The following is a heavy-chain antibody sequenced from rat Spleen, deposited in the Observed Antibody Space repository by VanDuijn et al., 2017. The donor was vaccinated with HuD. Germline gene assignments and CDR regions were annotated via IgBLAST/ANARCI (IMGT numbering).Heavy chain of an antibody. D-gene: IGHD1-2*01. CDR3: ASLYSSYNNWDNWFAY. J-gene: IGHJ3*01. Sequence: EVQLQESGPGLVKPSQSLSLTCSVTGHPITSSYRWNWIRKFPGNKLEWMGYINSAGSTNYNPSLKSRISITRDTSKNQFFLQVNSVTTEDTATYYCASLYSSYNNWDNWFAYWGQGTLVTVSS. CDR2: INSAGST. CDR1: GHPITSSYR. V-gene: IGHV3-3*01.